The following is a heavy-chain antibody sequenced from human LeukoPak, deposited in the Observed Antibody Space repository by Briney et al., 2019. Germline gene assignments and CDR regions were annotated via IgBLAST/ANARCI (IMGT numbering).Heavy chain of an antibody. CDR2: RYYSGST. J-gene: IGHJ1*01. CDR3: ARVRWDFETD. D-gene: IGHD1-26*01. V-gene: IGHV4-59*01. CDR1: GGSISSYY. Sequence: SETVSLTCSVSGGSISSYYWTWIRQPPGKGLEWIGYRYYSGSTTYNPSLKSRVTISVDTPKSQLSLKLISVTAADTAIYYCARVRWDFETDWGQGTLVTVS.